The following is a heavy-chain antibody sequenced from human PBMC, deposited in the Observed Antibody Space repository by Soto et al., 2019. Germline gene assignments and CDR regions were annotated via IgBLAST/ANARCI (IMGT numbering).Heavy chain of an antibody. D-gene: IGHD3-9*01. Sequence: PSETLSLTCPVSGASISSYYWSWIRQPPGKGLEWIGYIYYSGSTNYNPSLKSRVTISVDTSKNQFSLKLSSVTAADTAVYYCARHRKLRYFDWLQFDYWGQGTLVTVSS. CDR3: ARHRKLRYFDWLQFDY. CDR2: IYYSGST. J-gene: IGHJ4*02. CDR1: GASISSYY. V-gene: IGHV4-59*08.